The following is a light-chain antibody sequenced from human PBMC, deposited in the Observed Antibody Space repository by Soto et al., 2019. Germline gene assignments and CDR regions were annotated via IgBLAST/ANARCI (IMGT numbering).Light chain of an antibody. CDR1: QGMDIY. J-gene: IGKJ1*01. V-gene: IGKV1-27*01. CDR2: AAS. CDR3: RKYNSAPLT. Sequence: DIQMTQSPSSLSASIGDRVTISCRASQGMDIYLALYQQKPGKVPKLLIYAASTLQSGVPPRFSGSGSGTDFTLTINSLQPEDVATYFCRKYNSAPLTFGQGTKVEIK.